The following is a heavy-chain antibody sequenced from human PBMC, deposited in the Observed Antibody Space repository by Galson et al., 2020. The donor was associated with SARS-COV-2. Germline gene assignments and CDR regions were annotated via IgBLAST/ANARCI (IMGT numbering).Heavy chain of an antibody. J-gene: IGHJ4*02. CDR1: GYSFTSYW. Sequence: GESLKISCKGSGYSFTSYWIVWVRQLPGERLEWMGITYPGDSVTRYRPSFQGQVTISADKSISTAYLQWSSLKGSDTAMYYCARHYDMSWYYFRGAFYFDYWGQGTLVTVSS. D-gene: IGHD3-22*01. CDR3: ARHYDMSWYYFRGAFYFDY. CDR2: TYPGDSVT. V-gene: IGHV5-51*01.